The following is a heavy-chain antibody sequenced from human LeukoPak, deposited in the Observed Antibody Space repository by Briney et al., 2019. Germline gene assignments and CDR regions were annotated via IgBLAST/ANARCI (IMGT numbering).Heavy chain of an antibody. CDR3: ARALDSSGYIGYFDY. Sequence: PSETLSLTCAVYGGSFSGYYWSWIRQPPGKGLEWIGEINHSGSTNHNPSLKSRVTISVDTSKKQFPLKLSSVTAADTAVYYCARALDSSGYIGYFDYWGQGTLVTVSS. V-gene: IGHV4-34*01. J-gene: IGHJ4*02. CDR2: INHSGST. CDR1: GGSFSGYY. D-gene: IGHD3-22*01.